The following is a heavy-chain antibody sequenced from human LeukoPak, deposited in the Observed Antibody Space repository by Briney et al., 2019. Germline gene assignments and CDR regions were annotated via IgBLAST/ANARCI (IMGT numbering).Heavy chain of an antibody. V-gene: IGHV1-69*13. J-gene: IGHJ6*03. CDR3: ARRSVRRFLDYMDV. Sequence: VASVKVSCKASGYTFTGYYMHRVRQAPGQGLEWMGGIIPIFGTANYAQKFQGRVTITADESTSTAYMELSSLRSEDTAVYYCARRSVRRFLDYMDVWGKGTTVTVSS. D-gene: IGHD3-3*01. CDR1: GYTFTGYY. CDR2: IIPIFGTA.